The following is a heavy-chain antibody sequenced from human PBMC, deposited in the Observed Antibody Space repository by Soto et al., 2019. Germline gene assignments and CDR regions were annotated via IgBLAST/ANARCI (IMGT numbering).Heavy chain of an antibody. Sequence: VGSLRLSCAASGFTFSSYSMNWVRQAPGKGLEWVSSISSSSSYIYYADSVKGRFTISRDNAKNSLYLQMNSLRAEDTAVYYCARGGVGYGGSYYYYGMDVWGQGTTLTVSS. V-gene: IGHV3-21*01. CDR2: ISSSSSYI. CDR3: ARGGVGYGGSYYYYGMDV. J-gene: IGHJ6*02. D-gene: IGHD4-17*01. CDR1: GFTFSSYS.